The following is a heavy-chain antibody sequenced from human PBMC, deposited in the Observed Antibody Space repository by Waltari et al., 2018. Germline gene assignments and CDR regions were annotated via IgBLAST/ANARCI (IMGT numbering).Heavy chain of an antibody. CDR3: ARFGEGFGELLT. J-gene: IGHJ5*02. Sequence: QVQLQESGPGLVKPSETLSLTCAVSGYSISSGYYWGWIRQPPGKGLEWIGSIYHSGSAYYNPSLKSRVTISVDTSKNQFSLKLSSVTAADTAVYYCARFGEGFGELLTWGQGTLVTVSS. CDR1: GYSISSGYY. V-gene: IGHV4-38-2*01. D-gene: IGHD3-10*01. CDR2: IYHSGSA.